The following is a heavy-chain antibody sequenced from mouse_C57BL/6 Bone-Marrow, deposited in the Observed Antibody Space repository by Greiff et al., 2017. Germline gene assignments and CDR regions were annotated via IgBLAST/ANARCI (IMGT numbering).Heavy chain of an antibody. CDR3: ARGGYYGSTWYFDV. J-gene: IGHJ1*03. CDR1: GYSITSGYY. D-gene: IGHD1-1*01. Sequence: EVKLQESGPGLVKPSQSLSLTCSVTGYSITSGYYWNWIRQFPGNKLEWMGYISYDGSNNYNPSLKNRISITRDTSKNQFFLKLNSVSTEDTATEDCARGGYYGSTWYFDVWGKGTTVTVSS. CDR2: ISYDGSN. V-gene: IGHV3-6*01.